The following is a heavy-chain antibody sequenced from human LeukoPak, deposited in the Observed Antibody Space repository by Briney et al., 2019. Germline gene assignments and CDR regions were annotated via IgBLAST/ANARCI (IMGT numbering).Heavy chain of an antibody. CDR3: ARDQVDFWSGYPLYWPGY. D-gene: IGHD3-3*01. CDR1: GFTFSAYS. V-gene: IGHV3-7*01. CDR2: IKQDGSEK. Sequence: PGGSLRLSCAASGFTFSAYSLNWVRQAPGKGLEWVANIKQDGSEKYYVDSVKGRFTISRDNAKNSLYLQMNSLRAEDTAVYYCARDQVDFWSGYPLYWPGYWDQGTLVTVSS. J-gene: IGHJ4*02.